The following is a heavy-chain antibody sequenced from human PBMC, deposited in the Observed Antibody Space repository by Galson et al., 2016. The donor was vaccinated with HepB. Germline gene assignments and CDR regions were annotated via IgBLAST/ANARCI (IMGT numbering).Heavy chain of an antibody. Sequence: ETLSLTCTVSGGSINSYYWSWIRQPAGKGLEWIGRIYTSGSTNYNPSLKSRVTISVDTSKNQFSLKLSSVTAADTAVYYCAREVVVVAAPWAFDIWGQGTMVTVSS. CDR3: AREVVVVAAPWAFDI. J-gene: IGHJ3*02. D-gene: IGHD2-15*01. V-gene: IGHV4-4*07. CDR2: IYTSGST. CDR1: GGSINSYY.